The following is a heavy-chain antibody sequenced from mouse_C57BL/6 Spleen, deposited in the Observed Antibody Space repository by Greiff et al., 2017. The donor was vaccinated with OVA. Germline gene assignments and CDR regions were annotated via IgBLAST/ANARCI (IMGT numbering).Heavy chain of an antibody. V-gene: IGHV5-9-1*02. Sequence: EVKLEESGEGLVKPGGSLKLSCAASGFTFSSYAMSWVRQTPEKRLEWVAYISSGGDYIYYADTVKGRFTISRDNARNTLYLQMSSLKSEDTAMYYCTSYGSSFDYWGQGTTLTVSS. CDR3: TSYGSSFDY. CDR2: ISSGGDYI. J-gene: IGHJ2*01. D-gene: IGHD1-1*01. CDR1: GFTFSSYA.